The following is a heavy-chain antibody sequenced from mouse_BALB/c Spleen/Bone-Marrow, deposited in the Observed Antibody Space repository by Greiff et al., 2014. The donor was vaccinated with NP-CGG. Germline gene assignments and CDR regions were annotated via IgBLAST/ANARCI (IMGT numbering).Heavy chain of an antibody. D-gene: IGHD1-2*01. V-gene: IGHV7-3*02. Sequence: VQLKESGGGLVQPGGSLRLSCATSGFTFTDYYMSWVRQPPGKALEWLGFIRNKANGYTTEYSASVKGRSTISRDNSQSILYLQMNTLRAEDSATYYCARDRTTATLYWYFDVWGAGTTVTVSS. CDR2: IRNKANGYTT. CDR1: GFTFTDYY. J-gene: IGHJ1*01. CDR3: ARDRTTATLYWYFDV.